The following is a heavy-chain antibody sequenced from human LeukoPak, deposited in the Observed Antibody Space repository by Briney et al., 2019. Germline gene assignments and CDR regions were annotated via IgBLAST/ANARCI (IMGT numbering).Heavy chain of an antibody. J-gene: IGHJ4*02. V-gene: IGHV1-46*01. CDR1: GYTLTSYY. CDR2: INPSGGST. CDR3: ARGYYDSSGYYYPFDY. D-gene: IGHD3-22*01. Sequence: ASVKVSCKASGYTLTSYYMHWVRQAPGQGLEWMGIINPSGGSTSYAQKFQGRVTMTRDTSTSTVYMELSSLRSEDTAVYYCARGYYDSSGYYYPFDYWGQGTLVTVSS.